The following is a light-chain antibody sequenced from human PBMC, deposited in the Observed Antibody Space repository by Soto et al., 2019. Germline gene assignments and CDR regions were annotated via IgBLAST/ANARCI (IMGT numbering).Light chain of an antibody. Sequence: QSALTQPRAVSGSPGQSVTISCSGTSSDVGGSNFVSWYQQHPGKAPKLVIYDVNKRPSGVSNRFSGSKSGNTASLTISGVQAEDEADYYCCSYAGSYTFERIFGGGTKVTVL. V-gene: IGLV2-11*01. CDR2: DVN. J-gene: IGLJ2*01. CDR3: CSYAGSYTFERI. CDR1: SSDVGGSNF.